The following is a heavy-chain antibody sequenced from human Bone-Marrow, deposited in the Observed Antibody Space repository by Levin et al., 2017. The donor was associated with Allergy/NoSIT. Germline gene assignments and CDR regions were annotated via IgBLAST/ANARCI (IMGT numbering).Heavy chain of an antibody. Sequence: SQTLSLTCAVYGGSFSGYYWSWIRQPPGKGLEWIGEINHSGSTNYNPSLKSRVTISVDTSKNQFSLKLSSVTAADTAVYYCARGFGLQSIAAPPTSDYYDYDGMDVWGQGTTVTVSS. CDR2: INHSGST. CDR1: GGSFSGYY. CDR3: ARGFGLQSIAAPPTSDYYDYDGMDV. J-gene: IGHJ6*02. V-gene: IGHV4-34*01. D-gene: IGHD6-6*01.